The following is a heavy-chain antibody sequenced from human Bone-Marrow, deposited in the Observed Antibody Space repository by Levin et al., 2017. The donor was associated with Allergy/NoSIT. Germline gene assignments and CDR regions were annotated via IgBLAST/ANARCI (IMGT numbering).Heavy chain of an antibody. J-gene: IGHJ4*02. CDR2: INPSNGAT. CDR3: ARDQGRHCTSTSDYGQDLTDH. D-gene: IGHD2-2*01. Sequence: RASVKVSCEASGYIFTAYWLHWVRQAPGQGLQWMGRINPSNGATNYAQNFKGRVTMTRDTSINTAYLELSSLKSDDSAVYFCARDQGRHCTSTSDYGQDLTDHWGQGSLVTVSS. V-gene: IGHV1-2*06. CDR1: GYIFTAYW.